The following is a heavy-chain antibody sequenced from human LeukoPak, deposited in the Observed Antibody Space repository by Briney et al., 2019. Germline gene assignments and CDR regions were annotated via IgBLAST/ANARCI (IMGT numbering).Heavy chain of an antibody. CDR2: ISYDGSNK. CDR1: GFTFSSYG. CDR3: AKDQEYGSGSSIDY. Sequence: GGSLRLSCAAFGFTFSSYGMHWVRQAPGKGLEWVAVISYDGSNKYYADSVKGRFTISRDNSKNTLYLQMNSLRAEDTAVYYCAKDQEYGSGSSIDYWGRGTLVTVSS. D-gene: IGHD3-10*01. J-gene: IGHJ4*02. V-gene: IGHV3-30*18.